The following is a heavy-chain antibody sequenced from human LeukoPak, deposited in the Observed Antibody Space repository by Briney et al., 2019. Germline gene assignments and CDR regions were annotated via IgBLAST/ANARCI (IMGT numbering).Heavy chain of an antibody. Sequence: SETLSLTCTVSGGSISSSSYYWGWIRQPPGKGLEWIGSIYYSGSTYYNPSLKSRVTISVDTSKNQFSLKLSSATAADTAVYYCARVTGKYGDYSIDYWGQGTLVTVSS. CDR2: IYYSGST. CDR1: GGSISSSSYY. V-gene: IGHV4-39*01. CDR3: ARVTGKYGDYSIDY. D-gene: IGHD4-17*01. J-gene: IGHJ4*02.